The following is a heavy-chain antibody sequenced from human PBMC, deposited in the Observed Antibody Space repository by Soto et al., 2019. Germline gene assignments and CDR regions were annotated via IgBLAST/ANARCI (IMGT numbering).Heavy chain of an antibody. V-gene: IGHV4-34*01. D-gene: IGHD3-10*01. CDR1: GGSFSGYY. J-gene: IGHJ4*02. CDR3: ASAPMVRGVPLNS. Sequence: QVQLQQWGAGLLKPSETLSLTCAVYGGSFSGYYWSWIRQPPGKGLEWIGEINHSGSTNYNPSLKSRVTISVDTSKNQFALKLSSVTAADTAVYYCASAPMVRGVPLNSWGQGTLVTVSS. CDR2: INHSGST.